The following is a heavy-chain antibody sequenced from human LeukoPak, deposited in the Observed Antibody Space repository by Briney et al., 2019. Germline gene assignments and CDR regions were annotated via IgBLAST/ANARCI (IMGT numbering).Heavy chain of an antibody. V-gene: IGHV4-39*07. CDR1: GGSISSSSYY. CDR3: ARGVKSIPFDH. CDR2: IYYSGST. J-gene: IGHJ4*02. Sequence: PSETLSLTCTVSGGSISSSSYYWGWIRQPPGKGLEWIGSIYYSGSTYYNPSLKSRVTISVDTSKNQFSLKLSSVTAADTAVYYCARGVKSIPFDHWGQGTLVTVSS. D-gene: IGHD2-21*01.